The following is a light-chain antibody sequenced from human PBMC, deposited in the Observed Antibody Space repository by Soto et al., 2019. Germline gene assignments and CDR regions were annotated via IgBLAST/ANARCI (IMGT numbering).Light chain of an antibody. CDR2: GAS. J-gene: IGKJ1*01. V-gene: IGKV3-15*01. CDR1: QSVDIN. CDR3: QQDSHSPWT. Sequence: EIVMPQSPSTLSVSPGARATLSCRASQSVDINLAWYQQRAGQAPRLLVYGASTKATDMPGRFSGSGSGTDFTLTISRLEAEDFAVYYCQQDSHSPWTFGQGTKVDI.